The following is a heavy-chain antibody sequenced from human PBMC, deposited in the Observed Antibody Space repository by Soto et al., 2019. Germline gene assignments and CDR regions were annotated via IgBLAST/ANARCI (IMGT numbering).Heavy chain of an antibody. D-gene: IGHD6-6*01. J-gene: IGHJ6*03. Sequence: QVQLVQSGAEVKKPGSSVKVSCKASGGTFSSYTISWVRQAPGQGLEWMGRIIPILGIANYAQKFQGRDTITAEKSTRTTYMELSSLRSEDTAVYYCASMGGLEYSCSSVGPQYYYYMDVWGKGTTVTVSS. CDR1: GGTFSSYT. CDR2: IIPILGIA. CDR3: ASMGGLEYSCSSVGPQYYYYMDV. V-gene: IGHV1-69*02.